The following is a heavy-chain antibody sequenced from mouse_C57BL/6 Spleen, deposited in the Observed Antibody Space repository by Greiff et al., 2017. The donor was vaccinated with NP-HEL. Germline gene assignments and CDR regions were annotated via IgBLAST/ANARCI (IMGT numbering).Heavy chain of an antibody. J-gene: IGHJ1*03. V-gene: IGHV1-61*01. CDR1: GYTFTSYW. D-gene: IGHD1-1*02. CDR3: ARAYGYGYFDV. Sequence: QVQLQQPGAELVRPGSSVKLSCKASGYTFTSYWMDWVKQRPGQGLEWIGNIYPSDSETHYNQKFKDKATLTVDKSYSTAYMQLSSLTSEDSAVYYCARAYGYGYFDVWGTGTTVTVSS. CDR2: IYPSDSET.